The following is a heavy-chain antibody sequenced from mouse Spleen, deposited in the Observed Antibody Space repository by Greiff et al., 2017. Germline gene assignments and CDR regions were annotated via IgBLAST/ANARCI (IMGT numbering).Heavy chain of an antibody. V-gene: IGHV1-69*01. CDR2: IDPSDSYT. Sequence: VQLQQPGAELVMPGASVKLSCKASGYTFTSYWMHWVKQRPGQGLEWIGEIDPSDSYTNYNQKFKGKATLTVDKSSSTAYMQLSSLTSEDSAVYYCARCLPRRGWFAYWGQGTLVTVSA. J-gene: IGHJ3*01. CDR1: GYTFTSYW. CDR3: ARCLPRRGWFAY.